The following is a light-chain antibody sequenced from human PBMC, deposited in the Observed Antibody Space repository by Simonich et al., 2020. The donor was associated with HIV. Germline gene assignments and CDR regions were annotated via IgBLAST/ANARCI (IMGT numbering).Light chain of an antibody. CDR2: KDS. J-gene: IGLJ2*01. CDR1: AVPKQY. CDR3: QSADSSATVV. V-gene: IGLV3-25*03. Sequence: SYELSQPPSVSVTPGQTARTTCSGGAVPKQYVYWYQQKPGQAPVRVRHKDSERPSRIPGRVSGASSGTAVTLTISGVQAEDEADYYCQSADSSATVVFGGGTKLTVL.